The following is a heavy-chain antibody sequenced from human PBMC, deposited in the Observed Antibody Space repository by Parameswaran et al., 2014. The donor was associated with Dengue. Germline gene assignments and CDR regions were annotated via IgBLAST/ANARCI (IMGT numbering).Heavy chain of an antibody. D-gene: IGHD4-17*01. J-gene: IGHJ6*02. Sequence: VRQMPGKGAGVGAVIWYDGSNKYYADSVKGRFTISRDNSKNTLYLQMNSLRAEDTAVYYCARDHSGDYAKSSYGMDVWGQGTTVTVSS. CDR3: ARDHSGDYAKSSYGMDV. CDR2: IWYDGSNK. V-gene: IGHV3-33*01.